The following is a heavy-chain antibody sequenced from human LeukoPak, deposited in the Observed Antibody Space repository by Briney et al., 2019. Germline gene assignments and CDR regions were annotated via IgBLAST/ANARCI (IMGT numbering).Heavy chain of an antibody. CDR3: ARGHPVEMATTDAFDI. J-gene: IGHJ3*02. V-gene: IGHV4-39*07. Sequence: PSETLSLTCTVSGGSISSSSYYWGWIRQPPGKGLEWIGSIYYSGSTYYNPSLKSRVTISVDTSKNQFSLKLSSVTAADTAVYYCARGHPVEMATTDAFDIWGQGTMVTVSS. CDR1: GGSISSSSYY. D-gene: IGHD5-24*01. CDR2: IYYSGST.